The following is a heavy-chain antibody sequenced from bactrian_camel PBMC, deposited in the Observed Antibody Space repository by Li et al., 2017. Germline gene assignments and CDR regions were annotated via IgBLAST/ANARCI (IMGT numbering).Heavy chain of an antibody. CDR3: GAGNPEWVTCARYEFNY. J-gene: IGHJ4*01. Sequence: HVQLVESGGGSVQAGGSLRLSCAASGYMSCMGWFRQAPGKEREGVAVIDSFGIRSYADSVKGRFTISRDNAKNTLSLQMNRLKPEDTAMYYCGAGNPEWVTCARYEFNYQGQGTQVTVS. CDR2: IDSFGIR. CDR1: GYMSC. D-gene: IGHD3*01. V-gene: IGHV3S53*01.